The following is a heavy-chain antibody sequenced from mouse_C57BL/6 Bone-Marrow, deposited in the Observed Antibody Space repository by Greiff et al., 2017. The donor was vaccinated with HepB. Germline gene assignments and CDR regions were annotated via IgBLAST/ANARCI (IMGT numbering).Heavy chain of an antibody. CDR3: TRRDLLWDY. Sequence: VKLLESGAELVRPGASVTLSCKASGYTFTDYEMHWVKQTPVHGLEWIGAIDPETGGTAYNQKFKGKAILTADKSSSTAYMELRSLTSEDSAVYYCTRRDLLWDYWGQGTTLTASS. V-gene: IGHV1-15*01. D-gene: IGHD2-1*01. CDR1: GYTFTDYE. CDR2: IDPETGGT. J-gene: IGHJ2*01.